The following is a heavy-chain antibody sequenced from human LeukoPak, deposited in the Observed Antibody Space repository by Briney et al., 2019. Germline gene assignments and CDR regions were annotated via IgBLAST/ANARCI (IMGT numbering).Heavy chain of an antibody. CDR3: ARVSGGSYTKFDY. J-gene: IGHJ4*02. CDR2: IYYSGST. V-gene: IGHV4-31*03. CDR1: GGSISSGGYY. D-gene: IGHD2-15*01. Sequence: PSETLSLTCTVSGGSISSGGYYWSWIRQHPGKGLEWIGYIYYSGSTYYNPSLKSRVTISVDTSKNQFSLKLSSVTAADTAVYYRARVSGGSYTKFDYWGQGTLVTVSS.